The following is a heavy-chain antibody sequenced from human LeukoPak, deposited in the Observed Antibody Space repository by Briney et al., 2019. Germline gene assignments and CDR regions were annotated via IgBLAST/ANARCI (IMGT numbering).Heavy chain of an antibody. V-gene: IGHV1-69*04. CDR2: IIPILGIA. J-gene: IGHJ5*02. CDR3: ARDSGSYGGGHWFDP. CDR1: GGTFSSYA. D-gene: IGHD1-26*01. Sequence: ASVKVSCKASGGTFSSYAISWVRQAPGQGLEWMGRIIPILGIANYAQKFQGRVTITADKSTSTAYMELSSLRSEDTAVYYCARDSGSYGGGHWFDPWGQGTLVTVSS.